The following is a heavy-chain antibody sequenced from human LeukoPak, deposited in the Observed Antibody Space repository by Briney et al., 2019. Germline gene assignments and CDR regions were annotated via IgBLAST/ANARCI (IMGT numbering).Heavy chain of an antibody. CDR2: IYYSGST. V-gene: IGHV4-39*07. CDR1: GGSISSSSYY. CDR3: ARADLSGYSYTYYFDY. J-gene: IGHJ4*02. Sequence: SETLSLTCTVSGGSISSSSYYWGWIRQPPGKGLEWIGSIYYSGSTYYNPSLKSRVTISVDTSKNQFSLKLSSVTAADTAVYYCARADLSGYSYTYYFDYWGQGTLVTVSS. D-gene: IGHD5-18*01.